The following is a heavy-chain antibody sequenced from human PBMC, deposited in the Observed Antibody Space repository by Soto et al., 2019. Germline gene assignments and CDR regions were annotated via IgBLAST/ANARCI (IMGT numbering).Heavy chain of an antibody. CDR1: GGSISSSSYY. Sequence: QLQLQESGPGLVKPSETLSLTCTVSGGSISSSSYYWGWIRQPPGKGLEWIGSIYYSGSTYYNPSLKSRVTISVDTSKNQFSLKLSSVTAADTAVYYCARQGRSYYGSGDEFDYWGQGTLVTVSS. CDR2: IYYSGST. D-gene: IGHD3-10*01. CDR3: ARQGRSYYGSGDEFDY. V-gene: IGHV4-39*01. J-gene: IGHJ4*02.